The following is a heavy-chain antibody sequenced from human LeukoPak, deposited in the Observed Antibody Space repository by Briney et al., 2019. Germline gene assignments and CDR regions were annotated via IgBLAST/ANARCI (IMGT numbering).Heavy chain of an antibody. Sequence: PSETLSLTCTVSGGSFSSYYWRWIRQPPGKGLEWIGYIYYSGSTNYNPSLKSRVTISVDTSENQFSLKLSSVTAADTAVYYCARFVVVTAIRGYFQHWGQGTLVTVSS. CDR2: IYYSGST. V-gene: IGHV4-59*01. CDR3: ARFVVVTAIRGYFQH. CDR1: GGSFSSYY. D-gene: IGHD2-21*02. J-gene: IGHJ1*01.